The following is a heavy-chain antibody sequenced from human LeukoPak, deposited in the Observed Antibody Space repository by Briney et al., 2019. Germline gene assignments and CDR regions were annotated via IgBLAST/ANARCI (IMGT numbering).Heavy chain of an antibody. V-gene: IGHV3-23*01. D-gene: IGHD5-24*01. J-gene: IGHJ4*02. CDR3: ANQQPGKWLAPDY. CDR2: LSGSSSHT. Sequence: GGSLRLSCAASGFSFGTYAMNWVCQAPGQGLEWVSSLSGSSSHTYYADSVKGRFTISRDNSKNMLFLQMDSLRVEDTAVYYCANQQPGKWLAPDYWGQGTLVTVSS. CDR1: GFSFGTYA.